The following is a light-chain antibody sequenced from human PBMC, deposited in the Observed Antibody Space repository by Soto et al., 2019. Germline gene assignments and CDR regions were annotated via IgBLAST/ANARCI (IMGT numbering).Light chain of an antibody. V-gene: IGLV1-44*01. J-gene: IGLJ2*01. CDR2: NNN. CDR3: AAWDDSLKVV. CDR1: SSNIGSNT. Sequence: QSVLTQPPSASGTPGQRVTISCSGSSSNIGSNTVNWYQQPPGTAPKLLIYNNNQRPSGVPDRFSGSKSDTSASLAISGLQSEDEADYYCAAWDDSLKVVFGGGTKLTVL.